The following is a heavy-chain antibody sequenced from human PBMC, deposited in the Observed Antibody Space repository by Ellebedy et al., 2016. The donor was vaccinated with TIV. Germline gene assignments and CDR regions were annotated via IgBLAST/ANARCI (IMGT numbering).Heavy chain of an antibody. CDR1: GFSFRSYW. CDR2: IYQDGSTQ. J-gene: IGHJ5*02. V-gene: IGHV3-7*01. CDR3: ARRGSYGDYAVQVNSWFDR. D-gene: IGHD3-16*01. Sequence: GGSLRLSCVASGFSFRSYWMSWVRQAPGQGLAWVANIYQDGSTQYYVDSVKGRFTISRDNAKNSLFLQMNSLRVEDTAVYYCARRGSYGDYAVQVNSWFDRWGRGTLVSVSS.